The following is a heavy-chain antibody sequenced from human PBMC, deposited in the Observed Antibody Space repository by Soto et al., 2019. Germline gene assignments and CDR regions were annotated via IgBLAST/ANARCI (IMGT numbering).Heavy chain of an antibody. J-gene: IGHJ6*02. D-gene: IGHD3-3*01. Sequence: QVQLVESGGGVVQPGRSLRLSCAASGFIFSSYGIHWVRQAPGKGLEWVAFISDDGNNKYYADSVKGRFTISRDNFRNTLYLQMNSLRGEDTAVYYCAKRRNVLRFLEWSSGMEVWGQGTTVNLSS. CDR3: AKRRNVLRFLEWSSGMEV. CDR2: ISDDGNNK. V-gene: IGHV3-30*18. CDR1: GFIFSSYG.